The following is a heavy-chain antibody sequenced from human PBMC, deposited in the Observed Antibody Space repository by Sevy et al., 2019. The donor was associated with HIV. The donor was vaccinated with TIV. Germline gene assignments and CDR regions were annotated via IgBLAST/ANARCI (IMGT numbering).Heavy chain of an antibody. CDR3: APYPPQRAFDI. CDR1: GLAFSSYA. D-gene: IGHD2-2*02. CDR2: ISYDGSNQ. J-gene: IGHJ3*02. V-gene: IGHV3-30*04. Sequence: GGSLRLSCAASGLAFSSYAMHWVRQAPDKGLEWVAVISYDGSNQDYADSVKGRFTISRDNSKNTLYLQMNSLRVEDTAVYYCAPYPPQRAFDIWGQGTMVTVSS.